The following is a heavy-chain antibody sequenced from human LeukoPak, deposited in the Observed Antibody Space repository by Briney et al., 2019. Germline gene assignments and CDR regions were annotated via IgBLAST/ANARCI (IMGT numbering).Heavy chain of an antibody. CDR3: ARGMGAGGTGGDY. CDR2: ISAYNGNT. V-gene: IGHV1-18*01. CDR1: GYTFTSYG. D-gene: IGHD6-13*01. J-gene: IGHJ4*02. Sequence: GASVKVSCKASGYTFTSYGISWLRQAPGQGLEWMGWISAYNGNTNYAQKLQGRVTMTTDTSISTAYMEARRLRSDDAAVYYCARGMGAGGTGGDYWGQGTVVTVSS.